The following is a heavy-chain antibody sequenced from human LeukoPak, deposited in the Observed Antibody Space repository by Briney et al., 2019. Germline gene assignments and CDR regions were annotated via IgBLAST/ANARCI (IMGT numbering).Heavy chain of an antibody. V-gene: IGHV3-48*04. CDR2: ISSSGSTI. D-gene: IGHD5-18*01. Sequence: GGSLRLSCAASGFTFSSYAMSWVRQAPGKGLEWVSYISSSGSTIYYADSVKGRFTISRDNAKNSLYLQMNSLRAEDTAVYYCAREGDTAMVTFDYWGQGTLVTVSS. J-gene: IGHJ4*02. CDR1: GFTFSSYA. CDR3: AREGDTAMVTFDY.